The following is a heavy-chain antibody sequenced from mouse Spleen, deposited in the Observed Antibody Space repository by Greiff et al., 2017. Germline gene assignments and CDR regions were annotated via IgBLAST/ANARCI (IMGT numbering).Heavy chain of an antibody. CDR1: GYTFTSYW. CDR3: ARFRSYGNYFDY. CDR2: INPSNGGT. D-gene: IGHD2-1*01. Sequence: VKLQESGAELAKPGASVKLSCKASGYTFTSYWMHWVKQRPGQGLEWIGNINPSNGGTNYNEKFKSKATLTVDKSSSTAYMQLSRLTSEDSAVYYCARFRSYGNYFDYWGQGTTLTVSS. J-gene: IGHJ2*01. V-gene: IGHV1-53*01.